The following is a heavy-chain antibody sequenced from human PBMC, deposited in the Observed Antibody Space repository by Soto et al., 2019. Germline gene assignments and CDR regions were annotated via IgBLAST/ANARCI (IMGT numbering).Heavy chain of an antibody. CDR1: GFAFIGYA. J-gene: IGHJ4*02. CDR3: AREGNRNSYYFDY. Sequence: GGSLRLSCAASGFAFIGYAMSWVRQAPGKGLEWVSSIGTSGSYIYDTDSVKGRFTISRDNTKDSLYLQMNSLRAEDTAVYYCAREGNRNSYYFDYWGQGT. CDR2: IGTSGSYI. D-gene: IGHD6-6*01. V-gene: IGHV3-21*01.